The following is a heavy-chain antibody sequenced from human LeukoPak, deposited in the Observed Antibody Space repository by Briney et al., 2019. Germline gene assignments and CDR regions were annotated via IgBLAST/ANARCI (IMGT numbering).Heavy chain of an antibody. J-gene: IGHJ4*02. CDR1: GYTFTSYG. CDR3: ARHPGIAVAGTSPPFDY. V-gene: IGHV1-18*01. D-gene: IGHD6-19*01. CDR2: ISAYNGNT. Sequence: ASVKVSCKASGYTFTSYGISWVRQAPGQGREWMGWISAYNGNTNYAQKLQGRVTMTTDTSTSTAYMELRSLRSDDTAVYYCARHPGIAVAGTSPPFDYWGQGTLVTVSS.